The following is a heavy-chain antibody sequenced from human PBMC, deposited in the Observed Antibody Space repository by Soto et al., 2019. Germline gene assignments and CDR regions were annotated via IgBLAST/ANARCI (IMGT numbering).Heavy chain of an antibody. D-gene: IGHD1-1*01. J-gene: IGHJ6*02. V-gene: IGHV3-30*18. Sequence: ESGGGVVQPGRSLRLSCAASGFIFANYGMHWVRQAPGKGLEWVALITYEGSNKYYADAVKGRFTISGDNAKNMVSLQMDSLRAEDTAVYYCAKARGANNWANYYGLDVWGQGTTVTVSS. CDR1: GFIFANYG. CDR3: AKARGANNWANYYGLDV. CDR2: ITYEGSNK.